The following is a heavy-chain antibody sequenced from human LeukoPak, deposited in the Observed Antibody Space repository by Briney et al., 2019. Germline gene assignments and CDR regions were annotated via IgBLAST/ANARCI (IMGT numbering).Heavy chain of an antibody. CDR1: GFTFSSYA. J-gene: IGHJ4*02. V-gene: IGHV3-30*04. CDR2: ISYDGSNK. D-gene: IGHD6-19*01. CDR3: ARGAEWLVPDY. Sequence: GGSLRLSCAASGFTFSSYAMHWVRQAPGKGLEWVAVISYDGSNKYYADSVKGRFTISRDNSKNTLYPQMNSLRAEDTAVYYCARGAEWLVPDYWGQGTLVTVSS.